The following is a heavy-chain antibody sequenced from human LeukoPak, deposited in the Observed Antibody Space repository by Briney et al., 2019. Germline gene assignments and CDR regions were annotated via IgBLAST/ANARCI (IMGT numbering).Heavy chain of an antibody. D-gene: IGHD3-10*01. Sequence: ASVKVSFKTSGYTFSSYEINWVRQPPGQGLEWMGWMNPNSGNTAYAQKFQGRVTMTRDVSIRTAYMELSSLRSEDTAVYYCVRLFVQEPSGWFDPWGQGTLVTVS. CDR2: MNPNSGNT. J-gene: IGHJ5*02. CDR3: VRLFVQEPSGWFDP. V-gene: IGHV1-8*01. CDR1: GYTFSSYE.